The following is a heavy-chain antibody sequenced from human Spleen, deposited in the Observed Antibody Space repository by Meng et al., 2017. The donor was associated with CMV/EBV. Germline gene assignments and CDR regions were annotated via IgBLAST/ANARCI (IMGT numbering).Heavy chain of an antibody. CDR3: ARDYFSSIGSLDN. CDR1: GYTFTGYG. J-gene: IGHJ4*02. CDR2: ISAHNGNT. D-gene: IGHD6-6*01. Sequence: GESLKISCKASGYTFTGYGISWVRQAPGQGLEWMGWISAHNGNTDYAQKFQGRVTMTTDTSTSIAYMELRSLRSDDTAIYYCARDYFSSIGSLDNWGQGTVVTVSS. V-gene: IGHV1-18*01.